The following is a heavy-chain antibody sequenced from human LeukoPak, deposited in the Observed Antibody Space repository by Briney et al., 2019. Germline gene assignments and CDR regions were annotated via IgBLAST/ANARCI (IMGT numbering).Heavy chain of an antibody. V-gene: IGHV4-39*07. Sequence: SETLSLTCTVSGGSISSGDYYWSWIRQPPGKGLEWIGSIYYSGSTYYNPSLKSRVTISVDTSKNQFSLKLSSVTAADTAVYYCASYARGERFYFDYWGQGTLVTVSS. D-gene: IGHD3-16*01. CDR3: ASYARGERFYFDY. CDR1: GGSISSGDYY. CDR2: IYYSGST. J-gene: IGHJ4*02.